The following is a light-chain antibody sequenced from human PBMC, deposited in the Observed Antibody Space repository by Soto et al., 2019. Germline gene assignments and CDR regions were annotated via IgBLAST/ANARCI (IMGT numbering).Light chain of an antibody. CDR2: GNS. Sequence: QSVLTQPPSVSGAPGQRVTISCTGSSSNIGAGYDVHWYQQLPGTAPKLLIYGNSNRPSGVPDRFSGSKSGTSASLAITGLEAENAADYSYQSYGRCPGGFWVFGGGTKLTVL. J-gene: IGLJ3*02. CDR3: QSYGRCPGGFWV. CDR1: SSNIGAGYD. V-gene: IGLV1-40*01.